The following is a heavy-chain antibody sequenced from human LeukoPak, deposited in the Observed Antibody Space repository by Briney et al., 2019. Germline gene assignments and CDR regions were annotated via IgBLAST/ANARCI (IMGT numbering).Heavy chain of an antibody. CDR3: AMKAVPRPRLHDAFDF. V-gene: IGHV3-20*04. D-gene: IGHD5-24*01. J-gene: IGHJ3*01. Sequence: PGGSLRLSCAASGFTFDDYAMHWVRQAPGKGLEWVSGINWNGGSTGYADSVKGRFTISRDNSKNTLCLQMNSLRADDTAVYYCAMKAVPRPRLHDAFDFWGQGTVVSVSS. CDR2: INWNGGST. CDR1: GFTFDDYA.